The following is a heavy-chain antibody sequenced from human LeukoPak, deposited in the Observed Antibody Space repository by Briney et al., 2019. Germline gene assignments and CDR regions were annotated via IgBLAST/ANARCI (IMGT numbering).Heavy chain of an antibody. CDR2: INPNSGGT. D-gene: IGHD3-10*01. J-gene: IGHJ5*02. CDR3: ARYEILWFGESGINWFDP. CDR1: GYTFTGYY. Sequence: ASVKVSCKASGYTFTGYYMHWVRQAPGQGLEWMGWINPNSGGTNYAQKFQGRVTMTRDTSISTAYMELSRLRSDDTAVYYCARYEILWFGESGINWFDPWGQGTLVTVPS. V-gene: IGHV1-2*02.